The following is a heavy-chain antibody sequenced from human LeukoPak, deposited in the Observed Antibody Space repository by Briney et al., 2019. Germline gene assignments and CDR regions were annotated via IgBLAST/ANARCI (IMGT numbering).Heavy chain of an antibody. Sequence: PGGSLRLSCAASGFTFSSYAMSWVRQAPGKGLEWVSAISGSGGSTYYADSVKGRFAISRDNSKNTLYLQMNSLRAEDTAVYYCAKGGPYYGSGSHRTTNWFDPWAQRTLVTVSS. D-gene: IGHD3-10*01. J-gene: IGHJ5*02. V-gene: IGHV3-23*01. CDR2: ISGSGGST. CDR3: AKGGPYYGSGSHRTTNWFDP. CDR1: GFTFSSYA.